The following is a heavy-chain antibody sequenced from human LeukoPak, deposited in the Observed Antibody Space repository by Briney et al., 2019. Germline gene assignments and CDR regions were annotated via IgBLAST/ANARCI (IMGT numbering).Heavy chain of an antibody. CDR3: AKDRSGSYYNAEFDY. CDR2: INSSGGGT. D-gene: IGHD3-10*01. Sequence: GGSLRLSCAASGFTFSSYAMNWVRQAPGKGLEWVSGINSSGGGTYYADSVKGRFTISRDNSKNTLYLQMNSLRAEDTAVYYCAKDRSGSYYNAEFDYWGQGNLVTVSS. CDR1: GFTFSSYA. V-gene: IGHV3-23*01. J-gene: IGHJ4*01.